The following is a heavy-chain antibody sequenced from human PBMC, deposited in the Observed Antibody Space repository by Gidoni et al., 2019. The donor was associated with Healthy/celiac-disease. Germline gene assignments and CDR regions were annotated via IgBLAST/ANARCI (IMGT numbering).Heavy chain of an antibody. V-gene: IGHV6-1*01. D-gene: IGHD6-6*01. CDR1: GDSVSSNSAA. CDR2: TYYRSKWYN. J-gene: IGHJ6*03. CDR3: ARASSSSSEGDYYYYYMDV. Sequence: QVQLQQSGPGLVKPSQTLSLTCAISGDSVSSNSAAWNWIRQSPSRGLEWLGRTYYRSKWYNDYAVSVKSRITINPDTSKNQFSLQLNSVTPEDTAVYYCARASSSSSEGDYYYYYMDVWGKGTTVTVSS.